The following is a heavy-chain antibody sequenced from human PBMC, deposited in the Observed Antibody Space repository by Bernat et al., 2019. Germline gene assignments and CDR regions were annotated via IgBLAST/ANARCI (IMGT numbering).Heavy chain of an antibody. CDR1: GFTFSSYG. CDR2: IWYDGSNK. V-gene: IGHV3-33*01. D-gene: IGHD3-10*01. Sequence: QVQLVESGGGVVQPGRSLRLSCAASGFTFSSYGMHWVRQAPGKGLEWVAVIWYDGSNKYYADSVKGRFTISRDNSKNTLYLQMNSLRAEDTAVYYCAGGLYYYGSGSYYEDYWGQGTLVTVSS. CDR3: AGGLYYYGSGSYYEDY. J-gene: IGHJ4*02.